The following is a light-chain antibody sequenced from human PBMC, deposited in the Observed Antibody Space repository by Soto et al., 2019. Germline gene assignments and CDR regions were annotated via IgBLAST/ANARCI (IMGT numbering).Light chain of an antibody. CDR3: QQYGSSGT. V-gene: IGKV3-20*01. CDR2: GAS. CDR1: QSLSTN. Sequence: IVMTQSAATLSVSPGEGATLSCRASQSLSTNLAWYQQKPGQAPRLLIYGASNRATGIPDRFSGSGSGTDFTLTISRLEPEDFAVYYCQQYGSSGTFGQGTKVDI. J-gene: IGKJ1*01.